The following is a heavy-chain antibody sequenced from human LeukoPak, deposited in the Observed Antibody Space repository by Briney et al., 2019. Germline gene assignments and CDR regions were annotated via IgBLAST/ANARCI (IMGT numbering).Heavy chain of an antibody. J-gene: IGHJ6*04. D-gene: IGHD3-10*02. CDR3: AELGITMIGGV. CDR1: GFTFSSYE. CDR2: ISSSGSTI. V-gene: IGHV3-48*03. Sequence: GGSLRLSCAASGFTFSSYEMNWVRQAPGKGLEWVSYISSSGSTIYYADSVKDRFTISRDNAKNSLYLQMNSLRAEDTAVYYCAELGITMIGGVWGKGTTVTVSS.